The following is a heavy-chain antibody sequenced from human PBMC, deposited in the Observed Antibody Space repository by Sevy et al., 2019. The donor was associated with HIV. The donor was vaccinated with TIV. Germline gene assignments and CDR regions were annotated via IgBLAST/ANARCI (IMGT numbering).Heavy chain of an antibody. CDR1: GFTFSSYA. J-gene: IGHJ3*02. D-gene: IGHD3-22*01. Sequence: GGSLRLSCAASGFTFSSYAMHWVRQAPGKGLEWVAVISYDGSNKYYADSVKGRFTISRDNSKNTLYLQMNSLRAEDTAVYYSARDRYYDSSGYYYVEGAFDIWGQGTMVTVSS. V-gene: IGHV3-30-3*01. CDR2: ISYDGSNK. CDR3: ARDRYYDSSGYYYVEGAFDI.